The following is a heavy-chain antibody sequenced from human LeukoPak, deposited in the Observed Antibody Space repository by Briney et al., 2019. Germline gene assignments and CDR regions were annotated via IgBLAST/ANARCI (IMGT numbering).Heavy chain of an antibody. Sequence: GGSLRLSCTASGFTFSSYRMSWVRQAPGKGREWVANIKEDGSEIDYADSGKGRFSISRDNAKNSVSLQMCDLRAEDTAVYYCARDTPGGYFVYWGQGILAAVSS. CDR3: ARDTPGGYFVY. J-gene: IGHJ4*02. CDR2: IKEDGSEI. CDR1: GFTFSSYR. V-gene: IGHV3-7*01. D-gene: IGHD2-15*01.